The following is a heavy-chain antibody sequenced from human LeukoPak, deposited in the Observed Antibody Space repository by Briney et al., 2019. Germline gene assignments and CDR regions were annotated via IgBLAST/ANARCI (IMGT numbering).Heavy chain of an antibody. V-gene: IGHV4-38-2*02. CDR2: IYHSGST. Sequence: SETLSLTCTVSGYSISSGYYWGSIRQPPGKGLEWIGSIYHSGSTYYNPSLKSRVTISVDTSKNQFSLKLSSVTAADTAVYYCARCSSYYYDSSGYVPHFDYWGQGTLVTVSS. CDR3: ARCSSYYYDSSGYVPHFDY. J-gene: IGHJ4*02. D-gene: IGHD3-22*01. CDR1: GYSISSGYY.